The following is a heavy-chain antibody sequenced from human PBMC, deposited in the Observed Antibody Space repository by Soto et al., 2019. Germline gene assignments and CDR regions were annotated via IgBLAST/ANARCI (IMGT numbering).Heavy chain of an antibody. J-gene: IGHJ4*02. CDR3: ATSGDADY. CDR1: GGAFRGGC. D-gene: IGHD5-12*01. CDR2: INHSGST. Sequence: GGAFRGGCWSWIRQPTGKGLEWIGEINHSGSTNYNPSLKSRVTISVDTSKNQFSLKLSSVTAADTAVYYCATSGDADYWGQGTLVTVSS. V-gene: IGHV4-34*01.